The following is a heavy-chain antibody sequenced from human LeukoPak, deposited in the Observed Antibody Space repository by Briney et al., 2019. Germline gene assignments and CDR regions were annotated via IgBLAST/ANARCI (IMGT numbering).Heavy chain of an antibody. Sequence: GGSLRLSCAASGFTFSSYAMHWVRQAPGKGLEWVAVISYDGSNKYHADSVKGRFTISRDNSKNTLYLQMNSLRAEDTAVYYCASHYDTSGYHYFDFRGQGTLVTVSS. CDR2: ISYDGSNK. CDR3: ASHYDTSGYHYFDF. CDR1: GFTFSSYA. D-gene: IGHD3-22*01. J-gene: IGHJ4*02. V-gene: IGHV3-30-3*01.